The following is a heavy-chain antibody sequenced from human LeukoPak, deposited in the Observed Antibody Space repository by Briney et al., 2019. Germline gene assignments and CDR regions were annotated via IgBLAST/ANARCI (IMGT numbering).Heavy chain of an antibody. CDR1: GYTFIGYY. V-gene: IGHV1-2*06. Sequence: GASVKVSCKASGYTFIGYYMHWVRQAPGQGLEWMGRINTDSGGTNYVRKFQGRVTMTRDTSISTAYMELSRLRSDDTAVYYCATLLDYEILTGYYNWFDPWGQGTLVTVSS. CDR2: INTDSGGT. CDR3: ATLLDYEILTGYYNWFDP. D-gene: IGHD3-9*01. J-gene: IGHJ5*02.